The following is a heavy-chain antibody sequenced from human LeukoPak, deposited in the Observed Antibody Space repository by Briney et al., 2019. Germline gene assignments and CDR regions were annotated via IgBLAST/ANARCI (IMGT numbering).Heavy chain of an antibody. V-gene: IGHV1-24*01. Sequence: GASVKVPCKVSGYTLTELSMHWVRQAPGKGLEWMGGFDPEDGGTIYAQKFQGRVTMTEDTSTDTAYMELSSLRSEDTAVYYCATRRFRGGVFDYWGQGTLVTVSS. D-gene: IGHD4-23*01. J-gene: IGHJ4*02. CDR1: GYTLTELS. CDR3: ATRRFRGGVFDY. CDR2: FDPEDGGT.